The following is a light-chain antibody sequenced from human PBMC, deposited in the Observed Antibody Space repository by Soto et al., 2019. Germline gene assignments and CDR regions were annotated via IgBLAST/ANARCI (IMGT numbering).Light chain of an antibody. CDR2: GAS. J-gene: IGKJ4*01. CDR1: QDITWW. V-gene: IGKV1-12*01. CDR3: QQTNTFPLT. Sequence: DVRMTQSQSSVSGSVGDRVTITCGASQDITWWLAWYQQKPGKAPKLLIYGASSLQSGVPSRFSGSGSETDFTLTISSLQPEDSATYYCQQTNTFPLTFAGGTKVAIK.